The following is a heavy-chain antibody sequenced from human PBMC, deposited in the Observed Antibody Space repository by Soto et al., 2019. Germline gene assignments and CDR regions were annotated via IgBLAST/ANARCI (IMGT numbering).Heavy chain of an antibody. CDR3: ARLSMAAGTRYYYYGLDV. Sequence: SETLSLTCTVSGGSISSSSYYCGWIRQPPGKWLEWIGSLYYSVSTYYNPSLKSRVTICVDTCKNQFSLKLSSVPAADTAVYYGARLSMAAGTRYYYYGLDVWGKGTKVTVSS. CDR2: LYYSVST. CDR1: GGSISSSSYY. D-gene: IGHD6-13*01. J-gene: IGHJ6*04. V-gene: IGHV4-39*01.